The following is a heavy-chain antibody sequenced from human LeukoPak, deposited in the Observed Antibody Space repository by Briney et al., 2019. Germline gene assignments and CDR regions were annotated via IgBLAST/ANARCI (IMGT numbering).Heavy chain of an antibody. CDR2: IYYSGST. CDR3: ARHRGATTPNFDY. V-gene: IGHV4-59*08. Sequence: SETLSLTCTVSGGSIISYYWGWIRQPPGKGLEWIGYIYYSGSTNYNPSLKSRVTISVDTSKNQFSLKLSSVTAADTAVYYCARHRGATTPNFDYWGQGTLVTVSS. J-gene: IGHJ4*02. D-gene: IGHD5-12*01. CDR1: GGSIISYY.